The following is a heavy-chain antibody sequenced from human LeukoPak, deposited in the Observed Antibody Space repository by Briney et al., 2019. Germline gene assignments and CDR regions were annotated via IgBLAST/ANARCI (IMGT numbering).Heavy chain of an antibody. CDR1: GFTFSTYE. Sequence: PGGSLRLSCAASGFTFSTYELNWVRQAPGKGLEWVSYIGISGTPIYYADSVKGRFTVSRDNAKNSLYLQMNSLRAEDTAVYYCARARYSSSSYSNFHPRLFDYWGQGTLVTVSS. V-gene: IGHV3-48*03. D-gene: IGHD6-13*01. CDR2: IGISGTPI. J-gene: IGHJ4*02. CDR3: ARARYSSSSYSNFHPRLFDY.